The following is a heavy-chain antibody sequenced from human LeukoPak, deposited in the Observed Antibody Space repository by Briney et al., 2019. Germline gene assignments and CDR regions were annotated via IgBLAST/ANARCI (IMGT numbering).Heavy chain of an antibody. D-gene: IGHD2-15*01. CDR2: IYTSGST. J-gene: IGHJ4*02. CDR1: GGSISSGSYY. Sequence: SETLSLTCTVSGGSISSGSYYWSWIRQPAGKGLEWIARIYTSGSTNYNPSLKSRGTISVDTSKNQFSLKLSSATAADTAVYYCARGYCSGGSCYFDYWGQGTLVTVSS. CDR3: ARGYCSGGSCYFDY. V-gene: IGHV4-61*02.